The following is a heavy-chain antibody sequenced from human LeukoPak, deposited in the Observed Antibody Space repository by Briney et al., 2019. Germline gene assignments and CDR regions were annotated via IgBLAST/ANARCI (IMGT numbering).Heavy chain of an antibody. CDR2: IYYSGST. Sequence: SETLSLTCTVSGGSISSYYWSWIRQPPGKGLEWIGYIYYSGSTNYNPSLKSRVTISVDTSKNQFPLKPSSVTAADTAVYYCARAGDDYGDYVPYYFDYWGQGTLVTVSS. CDR1: GGSISSYY. D-gene: IGHD4-17*01. J-gene: IGHJ4*02. CDR3: ARAGDDYGDYVPYYFDY. V-gene: IGHV4-59*01.